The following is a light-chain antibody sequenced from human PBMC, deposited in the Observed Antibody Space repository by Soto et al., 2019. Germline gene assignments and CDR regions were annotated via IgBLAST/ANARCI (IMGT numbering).Light chain of an antibody. J-gene: IGKJ1*01. CDR1: QSMNDW. CDR2: DAS. CDR3: LRYNAFSQT. V-gene: IGKV1-5*01. Sequence: EIQMTQSPSTLSASVGDRVTITCRASQSMNDWLAWYQQKPGKAPKVLIYDASSLQSGVPSRFSGSGSGTEFTLTIGSLQPDDVATYYCLRYNAFSQTFGQGTKVDIK.